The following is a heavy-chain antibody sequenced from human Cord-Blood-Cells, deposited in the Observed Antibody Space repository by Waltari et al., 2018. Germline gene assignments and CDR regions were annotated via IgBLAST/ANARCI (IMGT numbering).Heavy chain of an antibody. CDR1: GDSVSSNSAA. Sequence: QVQLQQSGPGLVKPSQTLSLTCAISGDSVSSNSAAWNWIRQSPSRGLEWLGRTYYRSKWYNDYAVSVKSRITINPDTSKNQFSLQLNSVTPEDTAVYYCARDHCSSTSCYNYWYFDLWGRDTLVTVSS. D-gene: IGHD2-2*02. J-gene: IGHJ2*01. CDR2: TYYRSKWYN. CDR3: ARDHCSSTSCYNYWYFDL. V-gene: IGHV6-1*01.